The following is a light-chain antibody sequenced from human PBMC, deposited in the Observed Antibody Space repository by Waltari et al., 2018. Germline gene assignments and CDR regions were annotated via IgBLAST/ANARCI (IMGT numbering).Light chain of an antibody. CDR1: KLGDKY. J-gene: IGLJ2*01. Sequence: SYELTQPPSVSVSPGQTANINCSGDKLGDKYACWYQQKPGQSPVVVLYQDTKRPSGIPERFSGSNAGDTATLTSSGTQAMDEADYYCQAWDISTYHVVFGGGTKLTVL. CDR2: QDT. V-gene: IGLV3-1*01. CDR3: QAWDISTYHVV.